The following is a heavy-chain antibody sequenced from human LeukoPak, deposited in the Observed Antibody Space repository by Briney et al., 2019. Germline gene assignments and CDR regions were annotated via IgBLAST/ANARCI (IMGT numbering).Heavy chain of an antibody. CDR3: ARGAVARTFDY. V-gene: IGHV3-66*01. Sequence: GGSLRLSCAASGFTVSSNYMSWVRRAPGKGLEWVSVIYSGGSTYYADSVKGRFTISRDNSKNTLYLQMNSLRAEDTAVYYCARGAVARTFDYWGQGTLVTVSS. CDR2: IYSGGST. CDR1: GFTVSSNY. D-gene: IGHD6-19*01. J-gene: IGHJ4*02.